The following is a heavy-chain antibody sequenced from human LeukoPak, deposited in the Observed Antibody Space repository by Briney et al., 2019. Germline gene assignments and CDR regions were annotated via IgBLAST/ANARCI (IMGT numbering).Heavy chain of an antibody. J-gene: IGHJ6*04. Sequence: GGSLRLSCAASGFIFSNYAMSWVRQAPGKGLQWVSAFSGSGGSTYYADPVKGRFTISRDNAKNSLYLQMNSLRAEDTAVYYCAELGITMIGGVWGKGTTVTISS. V-gene: IGHV3-23*01. CDR2: FSGSGGST. CDR3: AELGITMIGGV. D-gene: IGHD3-10*02. CDR1: GFIFSNYA.